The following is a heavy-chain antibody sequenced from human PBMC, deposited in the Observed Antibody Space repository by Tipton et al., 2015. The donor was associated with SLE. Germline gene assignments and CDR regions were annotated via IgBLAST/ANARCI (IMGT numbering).Heavy chain of an antibody. CDR1: GGSISSYY. V-gene: IGHV4-59*08. D-gene: IGHD2-15*01. CDR2: IYYSGNT. Sequence: TLSLTCTVSGGSISSYYWSWIRQPPGKGLEWIGYIYYSGNTNYNPSLKSRVTISVDTSKNQFSLRLSSATAADTAVYYCARVLLSTLGAFDIWGQGTMVTVSS. CDR3: ARVLLSTLGAFDI. J-gene: IGHJ3*02.